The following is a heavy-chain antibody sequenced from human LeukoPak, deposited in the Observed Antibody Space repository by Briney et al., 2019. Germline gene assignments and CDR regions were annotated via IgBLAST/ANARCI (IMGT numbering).Heavy chain of an antibody. CDR2: ICYSGST. Sequence: PSETLSLTCTVSGGSISSSSYCWGWIRQPPGKGLEWIGSICYSGSTFYNPSLKSRVTLSVDTSKNQFSLKLNSVTAAGTAVYYCVTETGYCSSTSCYARSVAVDYWGQGTLVTASS. V-gene: IGHV4-39*01. CDR1: GGSISSSSYC. J-gene: IGHJ4*02. CDR3: VTETGYCSSTSCYARSVAVDY. D-gene: IGHD2-2*01.